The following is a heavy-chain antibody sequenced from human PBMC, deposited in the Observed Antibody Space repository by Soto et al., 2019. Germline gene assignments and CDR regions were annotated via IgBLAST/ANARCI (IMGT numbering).Heavy chain of an antibody. D-gene: IGHD1-26*01. Sequence: PSETLSLTCGVFGGSISNSNWWTWVRQPPGKGLEWIGEIYHSGSTNYNSSLMSRVTISLDKVNNQFSLKLTSVTAADTAVYYCAHRPTVGAAIWGQGTLVTVSS. CDR2: IYHSGST. J-gene: IGHJ4*02. V-gene: IGHV4-4*02. CDR1: GGSISNSNW. CDR3: AHRPTVGAAI.